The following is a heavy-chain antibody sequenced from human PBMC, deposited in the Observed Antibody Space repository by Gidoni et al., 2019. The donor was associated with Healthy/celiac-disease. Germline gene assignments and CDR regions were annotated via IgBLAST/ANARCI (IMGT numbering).Heavy chain of an antibody. V-gene: IGHV3-23*01. CDR1: GFTFSSYA. Sequence: EVQLLESGGGLVQPGGSLRLSCAASGFTFSSYAMSWVRQAPGKGLEWVSAISGSGGSTYYADSVKGRFTISRDNSKNTLYLQMNSLRAEDTAVYYCAKLGEGPGLGSFYYFDYWGQGTLVTVSS. CDR2: ISGSGGST. J-gene: IGHJ4*02. CDR3: AKLGEGPGLGSFYYFDY. D-gene: IGHD4-17*01.